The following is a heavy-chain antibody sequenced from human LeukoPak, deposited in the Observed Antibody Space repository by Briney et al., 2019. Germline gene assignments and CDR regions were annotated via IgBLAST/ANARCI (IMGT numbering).Heavy chain of an antibody. V-gene: IGHV3-30*04. Sequence: GGSLTLSCTASGVTLSNYAMHWVRRPPGRGLEGVAVISFDGTNKYYGDSVEGRFSVSRDNSKNTVYLQMNSLRPDDTAMYYCATDYGDYEPIDYWGQGTLVTVSS. J-gene: IGHJ4*02. CDR3: ATDYGDYEPIDY. CDR1: GVTLSNYA. CDR2: ISFDGTNK. D-gene: IGHD4-17*01.